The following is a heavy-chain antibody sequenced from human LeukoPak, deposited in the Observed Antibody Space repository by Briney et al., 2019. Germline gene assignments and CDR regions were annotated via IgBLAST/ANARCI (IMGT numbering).Heavy chain of an antibody. CDR1: GFTFSSYA. D-gene: IGHD4-17*01. CDR2: ISSNGGST. J-gene: IGHJ4*02. V-gene: IGHV3-64*01. CDR3: ARDLDSTTVTTGIDY. Sequence: GGSLRLSCAASGFTFSSYAMHWVRQAPGKGLEYVSAISSNGGSTYYANSVKGRFTISRDNSKNTLYLQMGSLRAEDMAVYYCARDLDSTTVTTGIDYWGQGTLVTVSS.